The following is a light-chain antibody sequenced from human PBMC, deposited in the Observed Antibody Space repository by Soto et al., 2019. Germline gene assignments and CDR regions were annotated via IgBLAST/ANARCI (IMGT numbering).Light chain of an antibody. Sequence: QTVVTQPPSVSGAPGQRVTISCTGSSSNIGAGYDVHWYQQLPGTAPKLLIYDNSNRPSGVPDRFSGSKSGTSASLAITGLQAEDEADYYCQSYDSSPSGYVIFGGGTQLTVL. CDR2: DNS. J-gene: IGLJ2*01. CDR3: QSYDSSPSGYVI. CDR1: SSNIGAGYD. V-gene: IGLV1-40*01.